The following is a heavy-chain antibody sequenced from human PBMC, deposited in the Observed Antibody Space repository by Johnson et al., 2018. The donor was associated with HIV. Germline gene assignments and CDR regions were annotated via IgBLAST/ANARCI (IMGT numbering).Heavy chain of an antibody. Sequence: VQLVESGGGVVRPGGSLRLSCAASGFTFDDYGMSWVRQAPGKGLEWVSAIGTAGDTYYPGSVKGRFTISRDNSNNTLYLQMNSLRAEDTAVYYCAKDLGVVVPAAPGDAFDIWGQGTMVTVSS. J-gene: IGHJ3*02. CDR1: GFTFDDYG. D-gene: IGHD2-2*01. V-gene: IGHV3-23*04. CDR2: IGTAGDT. CDR3: AKDLGVVVPAAPGDAFDI.